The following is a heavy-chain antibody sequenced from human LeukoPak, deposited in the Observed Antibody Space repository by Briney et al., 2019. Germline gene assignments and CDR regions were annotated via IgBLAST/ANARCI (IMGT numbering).Heavy chain of an antibody. CDR2: IKSKTDGGTT. CDR3: TTDAPGTVGATSYYYGMDV. CDR1: GFTFSNAW. D-gene: IGHD1-26*01. J-gene: IGHJ6*02. Sequence: GGSLRLSCAASGFTFSNAWMSWVRQAPGKGLEWVGRIKSKTDGGTTDYAAPVKGRFTISRDDSKNTLYLQMNSLKTEDTAVYYCTTDAPGTVGATSYYYGMDVWGQGTTVTVSS. V-gene: IGHV3-15*01.